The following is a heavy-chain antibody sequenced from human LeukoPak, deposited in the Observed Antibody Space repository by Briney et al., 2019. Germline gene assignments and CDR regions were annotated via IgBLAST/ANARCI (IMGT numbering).Heavy chain of an antibody. CDR2: ISGSGGST. D-gene: IGHD3-3*01. CDR3: AKASRFLEWLLPKYYFDY. V-gene: IGHV3-23*01. J-gene: IGHJ4*02. Sequence: GGSLRLSCVASGFTFSSYAMSWVRQAPGKGLEWVSAISGSGGSTYYADSVKGRFTISRDNSKNTLYLQMNSLRAEDTAVYYCAKASRFLEWLLPKYYFDYWGQGTLVTVSS. CDR1: GFTFSSYA.